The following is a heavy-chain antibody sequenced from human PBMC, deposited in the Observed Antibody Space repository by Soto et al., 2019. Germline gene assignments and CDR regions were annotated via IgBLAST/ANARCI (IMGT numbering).Heavy chain of an antibody. CDR3: AGYHYGDSTFDH. CDR1: GFTLSSYG. CDR2: ITSSSTTT. J-gene: IGHJ1*01. V-gene: IGHV3-48*01. Sequence: EVQLVESGGGLVQTGGSLRLSCAASGFTLSSYGMNWVRQAPGKGLEWVSHITSSSTTTYYADSVKGRFTISRDNAKNSLDLQLNSPRVEDRAVYYCAGYHYGDSTFDHWGQGTLVTVSS. D-gene: IGHD4-17*01.